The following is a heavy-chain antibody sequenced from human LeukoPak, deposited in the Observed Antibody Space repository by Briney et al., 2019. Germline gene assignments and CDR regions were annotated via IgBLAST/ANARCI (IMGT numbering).Heavy chain of an antibody. CDR1: GYTFSNYW. D-gene: IGHD5-18*01. Sequence: GESLKISCQTSGYTFSNYWIGWVRQMPGKGLEWMGSIYPADSDTRYSPSFQGHVTISADESISTASLQWTSLKASDTAMYYCATLLGSTAIGYWGQGTLVTVSS. CDR2: IYPADSDT. J-gene: IGHJ4*02. V-gene: IGHV5-51*01. CDR3: ATLLGSTAIGY.